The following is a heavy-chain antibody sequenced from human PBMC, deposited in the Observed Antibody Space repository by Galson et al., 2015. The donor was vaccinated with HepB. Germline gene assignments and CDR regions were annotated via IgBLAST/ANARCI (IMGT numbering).Heavy chain of an antibody. CDR2: IKQDVTEK. J-gene: IGHJ6*02. CDR1: GFTFSDYW. CDR3: ARAVCNGAFGAGYTSVDYTYYHGLDV. Sequence: SLRLSCAASGFTFSDYWMSWVRQAPGKGLEWVANIKQDVTEKFYVDSVEGRFTISRDNAKSSLYLQMNSLRAEDTAIYYCARAVCNGAFGAGYTSVDYTYYHGLDVWGQGTTVTVSS. V-gene: IGHV3-7*03. D-gene: IGHD2-8*01.